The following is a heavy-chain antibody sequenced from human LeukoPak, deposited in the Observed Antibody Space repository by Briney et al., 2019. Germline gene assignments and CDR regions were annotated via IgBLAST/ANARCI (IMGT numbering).Heavy chain of an antibody. J-gene: IGHJ4*02. CDR1: GFTVSSNY. CDR2: IYSGGST. V-gene: IGHV3-53*01. Sequence: GGSLRLSCAASGFTVSSNYMSWVRQTPGKGLEWVSVIYSGGSTYYADSVKGRFTISRDNSKNTLYLQMNSLRAEDTAVYYCAVRHEITMVRGVTPPNWGQGTLVTVSS. CDR3: AVRHEITMVRGVTPPN. D-gene: IGHD3-10*01.